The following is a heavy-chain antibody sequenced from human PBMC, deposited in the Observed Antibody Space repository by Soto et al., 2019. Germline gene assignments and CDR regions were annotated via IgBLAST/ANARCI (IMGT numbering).Heavy chain of an antibody. CDR1: GYRFSDYW. CDR2: IDPSDSFT. Sequence: PGESLKISCKGSGYRFSDYWISWVRQVPGKGLEWMGKIDPSDSFTTYSPSFEGRVSISVDKSSNTAFLRWTGLKSSDTAMYYCAHLDFTFGSVDVVDIWGQGTMVTVSS. CDR3: AHLDFTFGSVDVVDI. J-gene: IGHJ3*02. D-gene: IGHD3-3*01. V-gene: IGHV5-10-1*04.